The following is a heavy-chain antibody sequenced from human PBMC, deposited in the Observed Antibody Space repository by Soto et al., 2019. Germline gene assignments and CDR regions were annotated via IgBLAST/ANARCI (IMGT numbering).Heavy chain of an antibody. CDR3: ARGGVY. J-gene: IGHJ1*01. CDR1: GFTFSSRE. V-gene: IGHV3-48*03. CDR2: ISGSGSTI. D-gene: IGHD2-8*01. Sequence: HPGGSLRLSCEATGFTFSSREMNWIRQTPGKRLEWIAKISGSGSTINYADSVKGRFTISRDNVQRTLHLQMDSLRVEDTGVYYCARGGVYWGRGTLVTVS.